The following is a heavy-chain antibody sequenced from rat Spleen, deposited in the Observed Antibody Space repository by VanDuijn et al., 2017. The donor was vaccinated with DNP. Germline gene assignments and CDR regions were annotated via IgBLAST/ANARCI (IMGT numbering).Heavy chain of an antibody. D-gene: IGHD1-11*01. J-gene: IGHJ1*01. Sequence: EVRLVESGGGLVQPGWSLKLSCAASGFTVSDFNMAWVRQAPKKGLEWVATISYEGSSTWYRDSVKGRFTISRDNAKSTLYLQMDSLRSEDTATYFCARHGRVTTVAAYWYFDFWGPGTMVTVSS. CDR1: GFTVSDFN. CDR3: ARHGRVTTVAAYWYFDF. V-gene: IGHV5-7*01. CDR2: ISYEGSST.